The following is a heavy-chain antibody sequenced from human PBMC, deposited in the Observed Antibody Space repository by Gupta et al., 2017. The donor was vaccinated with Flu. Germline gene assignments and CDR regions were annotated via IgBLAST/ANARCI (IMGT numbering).Heavy chain of an antibody. J-gene: IGHJ6*02. CDR2: ISYDGSNK. D-gene: IGHD2-2*01. Sequence: QVQLVESGGGVVQPGRSLRLSCAASGFTFSSYGMHWVRQAPGKGLEWVAVISYDGSNKYYADSVKGRFTISRDNSKNTLYLQMNSLRAEDTAVYYCAKDRFDRGYCSSTSCYGSGMDVWGQGTTVTVSS. CDR1: GFTFSSYG. CDR3: AKDRFDRGYCSSTSCYGSGMDV. V-gene: IGHV3-30*18.